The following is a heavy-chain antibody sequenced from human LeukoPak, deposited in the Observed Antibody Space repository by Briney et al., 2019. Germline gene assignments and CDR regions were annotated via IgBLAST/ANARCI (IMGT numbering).Heavy chain of an antibody. CDR3: ASYPRYSSSPPFDY. Sequence: ASVKVSCKASGYTFTGYYMHWVRQAPGQGLEWMGWINPNTGGTNYAQKFQGRVTMTRDTTISTACMELSRLTSDDTAVYYCASYPRYSSSPPFDYWGREPWSPSPQ. CDR2: INPNTGGT. D-gene: IGHD6-19*01. CDR1: GYTFTGYY. J-gene: IGHJ4*02. V-gene: IGHV1-2*02.